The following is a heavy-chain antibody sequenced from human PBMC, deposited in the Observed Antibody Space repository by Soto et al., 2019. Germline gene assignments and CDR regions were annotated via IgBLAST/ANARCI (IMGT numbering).Heavy chain of an antibody. CDR3: AKEGSGYKNWFDP. CDR1: GFTFSSYG. CDR2: ISYDGSNK. J-gene: IGHJ5*02. Sequence: QVQLVESGGGVVQPGRSLRRSCAASGFTFSSYGMHWVRQAPGKGLEWVAVISYDGSNKYYADSVKGRFTISRDNSKNTLYLQMNSLRAEDTAVYYCAKEGSGYKNWFDPWGQGTLVTVSS. D-gene: IGHD3-3*01. V-gene: IGHV3-30*18.